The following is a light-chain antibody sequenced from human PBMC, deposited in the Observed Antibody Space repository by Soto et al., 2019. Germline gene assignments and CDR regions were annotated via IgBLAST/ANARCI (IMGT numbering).Light chain of an antibody. Sequence: DIQMTQSPSSLSASVGDRVTITCRASQSVNTYLNWYQKRQGKAPKLIIYAATSLKSGVAPRFSGSGSGTGFNLTVIRLQPEDFSTYYSEQSSKTLYTFGLGTMLEVK. J-gene: IGKJ2*01. CDR2: AAT. CDR1: QSVNTY. CDR3: EQSSKTLYT. V-gene: IGKV1-39*01.